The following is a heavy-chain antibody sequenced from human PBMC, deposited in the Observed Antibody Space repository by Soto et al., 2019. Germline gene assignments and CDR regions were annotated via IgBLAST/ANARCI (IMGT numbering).Heavy chain of an antibody. D-gene: IGHD3-22*01. CDR1: GGSISSGGYS. CDR2: IYYSGST. V-gene: IGHV4-61*08. J-gene: IGHJ3*02. Sequence: SETLSLTCAVSGGSISSGGYSWSWIRQPPGKGLEWIGYIYYSGSTNYNPSLKSRVTISVDTSKNQFSLKLSSVTAADTAVYYCARDRYDSSGYRPVAFDIWGQGTMVTVSS. CDR3: ARDRYDSSGYRPVAFDI.